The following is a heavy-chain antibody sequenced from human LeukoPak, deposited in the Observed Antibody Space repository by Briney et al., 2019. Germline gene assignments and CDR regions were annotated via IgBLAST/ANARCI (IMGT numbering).Heavy chain of an antibody. CDR1: GYSFTTYW. J-gene: IGHJ5*02. Sequence: GEPLKISCQASGYSFTTYWIGWVRQMPGKGLEWMGIIYPGDSDTRYSPSFQGQVTISADKSISTAYLQWSSLKASDTAMYYCARYSNSPDAGWFDPWGQGTLVTVSS. V-gene: IGHV5-51*01. D-gene: IGHD6-13*01. CDR2: IYPGDSDT. CDR3: ARYSNSPDAGWFDP.